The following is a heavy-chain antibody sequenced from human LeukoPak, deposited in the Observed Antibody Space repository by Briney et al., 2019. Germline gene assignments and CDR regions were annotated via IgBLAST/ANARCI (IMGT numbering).Heavy chain of an antibody. CDR1: GFTFSSYA. J-gene: IGHJ4*02. Sequence: GGSLRLSCAASGFTFSSYAMSWVRQAPGKGLEWVSAISGSGGSTYYADSVEGRFTISRDNSKNTLYLQMNSLRAEDTAVYYCAKETHYADYYDSSGYYTYFDYWGQGTLVTVSS. CDR3: AKETHYADYYDSSGYYTYFDY. D-gene: IGHD3-22*01. V-gene: IGHV3-23*01. CDR2: ISGSGGST.